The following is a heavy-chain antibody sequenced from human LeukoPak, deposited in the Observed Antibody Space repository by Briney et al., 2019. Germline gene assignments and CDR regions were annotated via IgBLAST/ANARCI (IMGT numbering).Heavy chain of an antibody. CDR1: GFSFSSYA. V-gene: IGHV3-23*01. CDR2: ISGSGGST. D-gene: IGHD6-6*01. CDR3: ARGSIAARNDAFDI. Sequence: PGGSLRLSCAASGFSFSSYAMSWVRQAPGKGLEWVSGISGSGGSTYYADSVKGRFTVSRDNSKNNLYLQMNSLRAEDTAVYYCARGSIAARNDAFDIWGQGTMVTVSS. J-gene: IGHJ3*02.